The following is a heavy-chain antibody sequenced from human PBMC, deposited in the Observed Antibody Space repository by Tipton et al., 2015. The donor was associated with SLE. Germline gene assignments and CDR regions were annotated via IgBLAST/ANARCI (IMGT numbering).Heavy chain of an antibody. J-gene: IGHJ4*02. CDR3: AKYASGTMFEY. Sequence: TLSLTCSVSGASVSSHYWGWVRQPPGKGLVCIGSIYYSVATHSNPSLKSRVTISADTSKNQFSLRLTSVTAADTAVYYCAKYASGTMFEYWGQGTLVTVSS. CDR1: GASVSSHY. D-gene: IGHD3-10*01. CDR2: IYYSVAT. V-gene: IGHV4-39*01.